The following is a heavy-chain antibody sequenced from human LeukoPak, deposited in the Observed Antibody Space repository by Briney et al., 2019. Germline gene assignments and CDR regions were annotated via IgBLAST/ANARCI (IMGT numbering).Heavy chain of an antibody. CDR2: IYYSGST. V-gene: IGHV4-39*07. D-gene: IGHD6-13*01. CDR3: ARDPEGFVAAAGTLYFDY. J-gene: IGHJ4*02. Sequence: SETLSLTCTVSGGSISSSSYYWGWIRQPPGKGLEWIGSIYYSGSTYYNPSLKSRVTISVDTSKNQFSLKLSSVSAADTAVYYCARDPEGFVAAAGTLYFDYWGQGTLVTVSS. CDR1: GGSISSSSYY.